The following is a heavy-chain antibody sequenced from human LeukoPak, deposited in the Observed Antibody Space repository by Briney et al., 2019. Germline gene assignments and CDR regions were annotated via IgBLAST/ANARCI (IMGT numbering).Heavy chain of an antibody. CDR2: ISYDGSNK. V-gene: IGHV3-30*18. Sequence: GGSLRLSCAASGFTFSNAWMSWVRQAPGKGLEWVAVISYDGSNKYYADSVKGRFTISRDNSKNTLYLQMNSLRAEDTAVYYCAKVTAVAGTAGYNWFDPWGQGTLVTVSS. D-gene: IGHD6-19*01. J-gene: IGHJ5*02. CDR3: AKVTAVAGTAGYNWFDP. CDR1: GFTFSNAW.